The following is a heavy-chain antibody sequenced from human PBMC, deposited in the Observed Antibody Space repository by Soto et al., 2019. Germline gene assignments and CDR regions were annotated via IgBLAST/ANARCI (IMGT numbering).Heavy chain of an antibody. J-gene: IGHJ6*02. V-gene: IGHV1-69*13. CDR2: IIPIFGTA. CDR1: GGTFSSYA. Sequence: SVKVSCKASGGTFSSYAISWVRQAPGQGLEWMGGIIPIFGTANYAQKFQGRVTITADESTSTAYMELSSLRSEDTAVYCCARGPPITIFGVVTAYYYGMDVWGQGTTVTVSS. D-gene: IGHD3-3*01. CDR3: ARGPPITIFGVVTAYYYGMDV.